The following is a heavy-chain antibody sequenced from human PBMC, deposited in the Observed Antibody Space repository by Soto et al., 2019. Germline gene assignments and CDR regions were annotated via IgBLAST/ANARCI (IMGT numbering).Heavy chain of an antibody. D-gene: IGHD6-13*01. CDR2: INPNSGGT. J-gene: IGHJ4*02. Sequence: ASVKVSCKASGYTFTGYYMHWVRQAPGQGLEWMGWINPNSGGTNYAQKFQGRVTMTRDTSISTAYMELSRLRSDDTAVYYCARVTRTPGIAAAGTSYWGQGNLVTVSS. CDR3: ARVTRTPGIAAAGTSY. CDR1: GYTFTGYY. V-gene: IGHV1-2*02.